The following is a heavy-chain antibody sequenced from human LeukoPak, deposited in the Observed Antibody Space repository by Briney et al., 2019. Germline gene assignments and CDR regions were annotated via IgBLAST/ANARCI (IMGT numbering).Heavy chain of an antibody. Sequence: SETLSLTCTVSGGSINNYFWSWIRQPPGKGLECIAYIYYSDSTNYKPSLKSRVTVSVDTSKNQFSLKLSSVTAADTAVYYCARFPGGAEYRHYYYMDVWGTGTTVTVSS. CDR3: ARFPGGAEYRHYYYMDV. J-gene: IGHJ6*03. CDR2: IYYSDST. V-gene: IGHV4-59*01. D-gene: IGHD1-14*01. CDR1: GGSINNYF.